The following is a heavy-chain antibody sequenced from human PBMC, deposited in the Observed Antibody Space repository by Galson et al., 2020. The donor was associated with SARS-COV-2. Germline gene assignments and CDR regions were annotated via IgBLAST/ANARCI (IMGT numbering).Heavy chain of an antibody. CDR1: GFSLSTSGMC. D-gene: IGHD2-2*01. Sequence: SGPTLVKPTQTLTLTCTFSGFSLSTSGMCVSWIRQPTGKALEWLAHIDWDDDKYYSTSLKTRHTISKDTSKNQVVLTMTNMDPVDTATYYCERSVVVLFPLGPVLSFDYWGQGTLVTVSS. CDR3: ERSVVVLFPLGPVLSFDY. V-gene: IGHV2-70*01. CDR2: IDWDDDK. J-gene: IGHJ4*02.